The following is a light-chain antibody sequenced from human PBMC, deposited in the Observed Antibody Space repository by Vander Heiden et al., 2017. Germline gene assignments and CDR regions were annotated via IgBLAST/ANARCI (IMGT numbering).Light chain of an antibody. V-gene: IGKV4-1*01. CDR3: QQYYNIPRT. CDR2: WAS. CDR1: HSVLSSSTNTNY. Sequence: DIVMTQSPDSLAMSLGDRGTINCKTSHSVLSSSTNTNYTTLFQPKPGQPPKLLIYWASTREAGVPDRFSGSGSGTDFILTISSLQAEDVAVYYCQQYYNIPRTFGQGTKVEIK. J-gene: IGKJ1*01.